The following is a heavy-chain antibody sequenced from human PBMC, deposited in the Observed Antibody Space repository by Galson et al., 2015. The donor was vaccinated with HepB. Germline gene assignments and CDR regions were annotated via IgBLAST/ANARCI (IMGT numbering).Heavy chain of an antibody. J-gene: IGHJ4*02. CDR3: AKDPQWLRTYYVDY. CDR2: ISGSGGDT. V-gene: IGHV3-23*01. Sequence: SLRLSCAASGFIFSSYAMTWVRQAPGKGLEWVSAISGSGGDTYYADSVKGHFTISRDNSKSTVYLQMNSLRAEDTAVYYCAKDPQWLRTYYVDYWGQGTLVTVSS. CDR1: GFIFSSYA. D-gene: IGHD5-12*01.